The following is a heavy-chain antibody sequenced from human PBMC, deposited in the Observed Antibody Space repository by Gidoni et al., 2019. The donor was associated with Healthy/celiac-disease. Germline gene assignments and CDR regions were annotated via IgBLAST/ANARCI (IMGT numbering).Heavy chain of an antibody. D-gene: IGHD6-19*01. CDR1: GFTFSSYA. CDR3: ASSGWYQGYYFDY. CDR2: ISYDGSNK. J-gene: IGHJ4*02. Sequence: QVQLVESGGGGVQPGRSLRLSWAASGFTFSSYAMHWVRQAPGKGLEWVAVISYDGSNKYYADSVKGRFTISRDNSKNTLYLQMNSLRAEDTAVYYCASSGWYQGYYFDYWGQGTLVTVSS. V-gene: IGHV3-30-3*01.